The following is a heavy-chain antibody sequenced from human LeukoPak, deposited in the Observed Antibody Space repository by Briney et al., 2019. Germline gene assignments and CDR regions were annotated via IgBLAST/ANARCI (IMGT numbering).Heavy chain of an antibody. Sequence: GGSLRLSCAASGFTFSSYGMHWVRQAPGKGREWVAVIWYDGSNKYYADSVKGRFIISRDNSKNTLYLQMNSLRAEDTAVYYCAKWNCGGDCYYGYWGQGTLVTVSS. CDR3: AKWNCGGDCYYGY. D-gene: IGHD2-21*02. CDR2: IWYDGSNK. V-gene: IGHV3-33*06. J-gene: IGHJ4*02. CDR1: GFTFSSYG.